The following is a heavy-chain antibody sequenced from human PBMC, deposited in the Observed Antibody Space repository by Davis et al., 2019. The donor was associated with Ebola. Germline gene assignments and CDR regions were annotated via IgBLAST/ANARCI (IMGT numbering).Heavy chain of an antibody. V-gene: IGHV4-39*01. CDR3: ARLDGDFDY. CDR1: GGSISSSSYY. Sequence: MPSETLSLTCTVSGGSISSSSYYWGWIRQPPGKGLEWFGSIYYSGSTYYNPSLKSRVTISVDTSKNQFSLKLSSVTAADTAVYYCARLDGDFDYWGQGTLVTVSS. D-gene: IGHD4-17*01. CDR2: IYYSGST. J-gene: IGHJ4*02.